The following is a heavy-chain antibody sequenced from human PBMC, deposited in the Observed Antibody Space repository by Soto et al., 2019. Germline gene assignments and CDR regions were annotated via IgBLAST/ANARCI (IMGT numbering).Heavy chain of an antibody. Sequence: ASVKVSCKASGYTFTSYDINWVRQATGQGLEWMGWMNPNSGNTGYAQKFQGRVTMTRNTSISTAYMELSSLRSEDTAVYYCGRSFGYRGGGDYWGQGTLVTVSS. CDR3: GRSFGYRGGGDY. CDR1: GYTFTSYD. V-gene: IGHV1-8*01. CDR2: MNPNSGNT. D-gene: IGHD3-16*02. J-gene: IGHJ4*02.